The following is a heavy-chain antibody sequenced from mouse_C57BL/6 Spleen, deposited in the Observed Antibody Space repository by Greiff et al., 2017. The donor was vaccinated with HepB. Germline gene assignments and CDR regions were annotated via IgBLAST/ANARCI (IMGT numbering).Heavy chain of an antibody. V-gene: IGHV1-76*01. D-gene: IGHD2-4*01. CDR1: GYTFTDYY. CDR3: ARAGLLYYDYDVDY. J-gene: IGHJ2*01. Sequence: QVQLQQSGAELVRPGASVKLSCKASGYTFTDYYINWVKQRPGQGLEWIARIYPGSGNTYYNEKFKGKATLTAEKSSSTAYMQLSSLTSEDSAVYFCARAGLLYYDYDVDYWGQGTTPTVSS. CDR2: IYPGSGNT.